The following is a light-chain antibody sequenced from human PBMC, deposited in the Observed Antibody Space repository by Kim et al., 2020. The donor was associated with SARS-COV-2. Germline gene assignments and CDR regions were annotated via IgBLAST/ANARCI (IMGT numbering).Light chain of an antibody. J-gene: IGKJ2*01. CDR2: AAS. V-gene: IGKV1-39*01. CDR1: QNIFTQ. Sequence: DIQMTQSPSSLSASVGDRLTITCRASQNIFTQLNWYQQKPGKAPKLLIYAASSLQSGVPSRFSGSGSGTDFTLSIRSLQREDFATYYCQQSTTFPYTFGLGTKVDIK. CDR3: QQSTTFPYT.